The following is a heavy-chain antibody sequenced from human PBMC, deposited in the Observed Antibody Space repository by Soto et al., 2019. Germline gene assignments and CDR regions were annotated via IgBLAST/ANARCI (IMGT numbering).Heavy chain of an antibody. CDR3: ARYGYSNSFAP. CDR2: IYYSGNT. J-gene: IGHJ5*02. Sequence: PSGPLALTCSVAWDSIGGYYWSWIRQPPGKGLEWIGYIYYSGNTNDNPSLKSRVTISVDTSKRQLSLKLSAVTAADTALYFCARYGYSNSFAPWRQGTLVTVSS. D-gene: IGHD2-15*01. V-gene: IGHV4-59*01. CDR1: WDSIGGYY.